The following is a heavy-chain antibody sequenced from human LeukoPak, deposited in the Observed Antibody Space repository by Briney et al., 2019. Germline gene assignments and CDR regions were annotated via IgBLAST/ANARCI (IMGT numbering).Heavy chain of an antibody. V-gene: IGHV3-21*01. CDR3: ARDMDPTVTTLQIIY. J-gene: IGHJ4*02. D-gene: IGHD4-11*01. CDR2: ISSSSSYI. CDR1: GFTFSSYS. Sequence: GGSLRLSCAASGFTFSSYSMNWVRQAPGKGLEWVSSISSSSSYIYYADSVKGRFTISRDNAKNSLYLQMNSLRAEDTAVYYCARDMDPTVTTLQIIYWGQGTLVTVSS.